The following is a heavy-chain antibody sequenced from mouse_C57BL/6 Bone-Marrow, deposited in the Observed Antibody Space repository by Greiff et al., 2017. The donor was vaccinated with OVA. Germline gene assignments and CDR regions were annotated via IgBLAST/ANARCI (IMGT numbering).Heavy chain of an antibody. Sequence: QVQLQQPGAELVMPGASVKLSCKASGYTFTSYWMHWVKQRPGQGLEWIGEIGPSDSYTNYNQKFKGKSTLTVDKSSSTAYLQLSSLTSEDSAVYYCAIYSNYVWFAYWGQGTLVTVSA. V-gene: IGHV1-69*01. D-gene: IGHD2-5*01. CDR3: AIYSNYVWFAY. CDR2: IGPSDSYT. J-gene: IGHJ3*01. CDR1: GYTFTSYW.